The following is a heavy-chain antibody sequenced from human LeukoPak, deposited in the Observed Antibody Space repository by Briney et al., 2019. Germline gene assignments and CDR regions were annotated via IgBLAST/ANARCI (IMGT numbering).Heavy chain of an antibody. CDR3: ARSHKTHYYDSSGYYIN. V-gene: IGHV1-18*01. J-gene: IGHJ4*02. CDR2: ISAYNGNT. CDR1: GYTFTSYG. Sequence: ASVKVCCKASGYTFTSYGISWVRQAPGQELEWMGWISAYNGNTNYAQKLQGRVTMTTDTSTSTAHLELRSLRSDDTAVYYCARSHKTHYYDSSGYYINWGQRTLVTDSS. D-gene: IGHD3-22*01.